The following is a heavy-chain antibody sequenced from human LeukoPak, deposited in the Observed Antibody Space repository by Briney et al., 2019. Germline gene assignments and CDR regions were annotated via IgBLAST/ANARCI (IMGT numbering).Heavy chain of an antibody. CDR2: IYPGDSDT. Sequence: GESLKISCKGSGYSFTSYWIGWVRQMPGKGLEWMGIIYPGDSDTRYSPSFQGRVTISADKSISTAYLQWSSLKASDTAMYYCARLKVYDFWSGFPRHYYFDYWGQGTLVTVSS. CDR3: ARLKVYDFWSGFPRHYYFDY. D-gene: IGHD3-3*01. V-gene: IGHV5-51*01. CDR1: GYSFTSYW. J-gene: IGHJ4*02.